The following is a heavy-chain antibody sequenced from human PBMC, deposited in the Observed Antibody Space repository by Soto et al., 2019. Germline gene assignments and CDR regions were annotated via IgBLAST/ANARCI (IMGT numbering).Heavy chain of an antibody. V-gene: IGHV4-59*01. Sequence: SGTLSLTCTVSGGSISRYYWSWIRQPPGKGLEWIGYIYYSGSTNYNPSLKSRVTISVDTSKNQFSLKLSSVTAADTAVYYCARGPLKYYYDSSGYLDYWGQGTLVTVSS. CDR1: GGSISRYY. J-gene: IGHJ4*02. CDR2: IYYSGST. CDR3: ARGPLKYYYDSSGYLDY. D-gene: IGHD3-22*01.